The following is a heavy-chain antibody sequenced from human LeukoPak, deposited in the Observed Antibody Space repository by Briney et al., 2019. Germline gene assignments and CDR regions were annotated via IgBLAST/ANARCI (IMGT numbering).Heavy chain of an antibody. D-gene: IGHD2-21*02. CDR1: GGTFSSYA. CDR2: IIPIFGTA. V-gene: IGHV1-69*13. J-gene: IGHJ5*02. Sequence: ASVKVSCKASGGTFSSYAISWVRQAPGQGLEWMGGIIPIFGTANYAQKFQGRVTITADESTSTAYMELRSLRSEDRAVYYCARGCGDDCYYWFDPWGQGTLVTVSS. CDR3: ARGCGDDCYYWFDP.